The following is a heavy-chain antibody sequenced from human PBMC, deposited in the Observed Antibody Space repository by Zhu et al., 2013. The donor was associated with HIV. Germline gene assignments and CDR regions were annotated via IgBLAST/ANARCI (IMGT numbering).Heavy chain of an antibody. Sequence: QVQLVQSGTEVKKPGASVKVSCKASGYTFTGYYMHWVRQAPGQGLEWMGWINPNSGGTNYAQKFQGRVTMTRDTSISTAYMELSRLRSDDTAVYYCAREVVYDSSGYYYAGGAFDIWGQGTMVTVPS. J-gene: IGHJ3*02. V-gene: IGHV1-2*02. CDR3: AREVVYDSSGYYYAGGAFDI. CDR2: INPNSGGT. CDR1: GYTFTGYY. D-gene: IGHD3-22*01.